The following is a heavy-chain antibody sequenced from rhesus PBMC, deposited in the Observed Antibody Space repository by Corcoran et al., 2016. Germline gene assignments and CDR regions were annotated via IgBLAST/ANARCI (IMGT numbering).Heavy chain of an antibody. J-gene: IGHJ6*01. D-gene: IGHD1-14*01. CDR2: NNSGGGST. Sequence: EVQLVESGGGLAKPGGSLRLSCAASGFTFSSYWMTWVRQTPGKGLEWMSANNSGGGSTYYADSVKGRFTISRDNSKNTLSLQMNSLRAEDTAVYYCARNDYYGLDSWGQGVVVTVSS. CDR1: GFTFSSYW. V-gene: IGHV3S42*01. CDR3: ARNDYYGLDS.